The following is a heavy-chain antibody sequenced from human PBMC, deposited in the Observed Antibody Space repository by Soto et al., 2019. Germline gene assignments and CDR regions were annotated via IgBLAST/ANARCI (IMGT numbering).Heavy chain of an antibody. D-gene: IGHD6-6*01. CDR3: AQYTYSSGLGY. J-gene: IGHJ4*02. V-gene: IGHV4-59*08. Sequence: QVQLQESGPGLVKPSETLSLICTVSGGSISDHFWSWIRQPPGQGLEWIGNIYYTGITAYNPSLKRRVTSSIDTSKNQYSLKLSSVTAADTAVYYWAQYTYSSGLGYWGQGTLVSVSS. CDR1: GGSISDHF. CDR2: IYYTGIT.